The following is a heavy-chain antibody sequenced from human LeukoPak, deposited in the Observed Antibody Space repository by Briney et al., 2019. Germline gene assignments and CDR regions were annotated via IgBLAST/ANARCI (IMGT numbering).Heavy chain of an antibody. V-gene: IGHV3-23*01. CDR3: AKVGGPTGYCTY. D-gene: IGHD3/OR15-3a*01. J-gene: IGHJ4*02. Sequence: GGSLRLSCAASGFTFSSYAVSWVRQAPGKGLEWVSAISGSGGSTYYADSVKGRFTISRDNSKNTLYLQMNSLRAEDTAVYYCAKVGGPTGYCTYWGQGTLVTVSS. CDR1: GFTFSSYA. CDR2: ISGSGGST.